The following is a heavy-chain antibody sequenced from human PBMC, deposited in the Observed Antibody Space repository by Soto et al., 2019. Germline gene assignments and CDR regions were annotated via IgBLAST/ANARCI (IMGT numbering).Heavy chain of an antibody. V-gene: IGHV4-34*01. Sequence: SETLSLTCAVYGGSFSGYYWSWIRQPPGKGLEWIGEIDHSGSTNYNPSLKSRVTISVDTSKNQFSLKLSSVTAADTAVYYCARGPGDGYNAWYYYGMDVWGQGTTVTVSS. CDR1: GGSFSGYY. CDR3: ARGPGDGYNAWYYYGMDV. D-gene: IGHD5-12*01. CDR2: IDHSGST. J-gene: IGHJ6*02.